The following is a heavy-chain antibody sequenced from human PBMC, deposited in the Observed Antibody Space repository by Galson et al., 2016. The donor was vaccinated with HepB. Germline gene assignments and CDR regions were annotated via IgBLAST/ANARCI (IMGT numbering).Heavy chain of an antibody. CDR3: ASKEWTSKSHYFYGLDV. CDR2: INHSGDT. Sequence: TLSLTCAVNGGSVRGYYWSWIRQSPEKGLEWIGEINHSGDTKYNPSLRRRVTISVDKSKNQFALRLASVTAADTAVYFCASKEWTSKSHYFYGLDVWGQGTTGIVTS. J-gene: IGHJ6*01. CDR1: GGSVRGYY. V-gene: IGHV4-34*01. D-gene: IGHD3-3*01.